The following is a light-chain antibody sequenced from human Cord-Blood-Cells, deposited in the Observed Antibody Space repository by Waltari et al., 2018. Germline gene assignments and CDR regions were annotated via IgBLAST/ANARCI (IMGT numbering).Light chain of an antibody. J-gene: IGKJ4*01. CDR3: EQYGSSQVT. V-gene: IGKV3-20*01. CDR2: GAS. CDR1: QSVSSSY. Sequence: EIVLTQSPGTLSLSPGERATLSCRASQSVSSSYLAWYQQKPGQAPRLLIYGASSRATGIPDRFSGSGSGTDFTLTISRMEPEDFAVYDCEQYGSSQVTFGGGTKVEIK.